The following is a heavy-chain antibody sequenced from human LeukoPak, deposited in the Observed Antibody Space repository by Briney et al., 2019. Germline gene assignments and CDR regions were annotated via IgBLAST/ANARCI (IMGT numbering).Heavy chain of an antibody. V-gene: IGHV4-59*08. CDR3: ARARTYSSSWYFDY. CDR1: GGSISSYY. CDR2: IYYSGSN. J-gene: IGHJ4*02. Sequence: SETLSLTCTVSGGSISSYYWSWIRQPPGKGLEWIGYIYYSGSNNYNPSLKSRVTISVDTSKNQFSLKLSSVTAADTAVYYCARARTYSSSWYFDYWGQGTLVTVSS. D-gene: IGHD6-13*01.